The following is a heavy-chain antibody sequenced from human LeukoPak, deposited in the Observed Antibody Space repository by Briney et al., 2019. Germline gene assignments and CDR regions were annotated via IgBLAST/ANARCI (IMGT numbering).Heavy chain of an antibody. Sequence: GSLRLSCAASGFTFSSYAMHWVRQAPGKGLEYVSAISSNGGSTYYANSVKGRFTISRDNSKNTLYLQMGSLRAEDMAVYYCARETCSSTSCYSDYWGQGTLVTVSS. CDR1: GFTFSSYA. CDR3: ARETCSSTSCYSDY. D-gene: IGHD2-2*01. V-gene: IGHV3-64*01. CDR2: ISSNGGST. J-gene: IGHJ4*02.